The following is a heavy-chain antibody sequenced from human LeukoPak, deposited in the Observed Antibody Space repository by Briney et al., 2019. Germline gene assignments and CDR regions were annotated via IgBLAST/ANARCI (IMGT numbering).Heavy chain of an antibody. D-gene: IGHD3-10*01. CDR3: ARGRTVVRRITMVRGADRAVYYFDY. CDR1: GYTFTSYD. V-gene: IGHV1-8*01. J-gene: IGHJ4*02. Sequence: ASVKVSCKASGYTFTSYDINWVRQATGQGLEWMGWMNPNSGNTGYAQKFQGRVTMTRNTSISTAYMELSSPRSEDTAVYYCARGRTVVRRITMVRGADRAVYYFDYWGQGTLVTVSS. CDR2: MNPNSGNT.